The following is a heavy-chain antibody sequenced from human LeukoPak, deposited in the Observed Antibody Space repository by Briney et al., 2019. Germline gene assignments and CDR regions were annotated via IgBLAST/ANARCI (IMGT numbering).Heavy chain of an antibody. J-gene: IGHJ4*02. CDR3: ARGAPPDY. Sequence: GRSLRLSCAASGFTFSSYAMHWVRQAPGKGLEWVAAISYDGSNQYYAESVKGRFTISRDDSENTLYLQMNSLRVEDTSLYYCARGAPPDYWGQGTLVTVSS. CDR2: ISYDGSNQ. CDR1: GFTFSSYA. V-gene: IGHV3-30-3*01.